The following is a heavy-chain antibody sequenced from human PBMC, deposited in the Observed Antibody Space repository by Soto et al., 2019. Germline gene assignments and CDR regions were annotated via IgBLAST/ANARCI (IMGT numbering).Heavy chain of an antibody. CDR3: ARVATPRTNRRGYYYYGMDV. D-gene: IGHD2-2*01. V-gene: IGHV4-34*01. J-gene: IGHJ6*02. CDR2: INHSGST. CDR1: GGSFSGYY. Sequence: KTSETLSLTCAVYGGSFSGYYWSWIRQPPGKGLEWIGEINHSGSTNYNPSLKSRVTISVDTSKNQFSLKLSSVTAADTAVYYCARVATPRTNRRGYYYYGMDVWGQGTTVTVSS.